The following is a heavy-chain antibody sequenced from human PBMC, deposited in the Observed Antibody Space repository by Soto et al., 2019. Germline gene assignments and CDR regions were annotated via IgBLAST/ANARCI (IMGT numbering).Heavy chain of an antibody. Sequence: QVQLVQSGAEVKKPGASVKVSCKASGYTFTSYGISWVRQAPGQGLEWMGWISAYNGNTSYAQKLQGRVTMTTDTSTGTAYMELRSLGSVDTAGYYCAGDPPHDLLRFLEWGDAFDIWGQGTMVTVSS. D-gene: IGHD3-3*01. J-gene: IGHJ3*02. V-gene: IGHV1-18*04. CDR2: ISAYNGNT. CDR3: AGDPPHDLLRFLEWGDAFDI. CDR1: GYTFTSYG.